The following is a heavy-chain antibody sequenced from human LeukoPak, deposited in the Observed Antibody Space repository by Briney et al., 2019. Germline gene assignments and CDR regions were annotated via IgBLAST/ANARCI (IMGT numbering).Heavy chain of an antibody. CDR3: AREPRKMDYYDSSGYLG. CDR2: IYYSGST. Sequence: PSETLSLTCTVSGGSISSYYWSWIRQPPGKGLEWIGYIYYSGSTYYNPSLKSRVTISVDTSKNQFSLKLSSVTAADTAVYYCAREPRKMDYYDSSGYLGWGQGTLVTVSS. CDR1: GGSISSYY. D-gene: IGHD3-22*01. V-gene: IGHV4-59*08. J-gene: IGHJ4*02.